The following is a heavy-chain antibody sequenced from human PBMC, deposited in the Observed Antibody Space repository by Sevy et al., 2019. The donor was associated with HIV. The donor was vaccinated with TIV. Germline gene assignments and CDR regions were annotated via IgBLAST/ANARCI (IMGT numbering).Heavy chain of an antibody. CDR3: ARSAAAGSPNWFDP. CDR1: GYTFTGYY. Sequence: ASVKVSCKASGYTFTGYYMHWVRQAPGQGLEWMGWINPNSGGTNYAQKFQGRVTMTRDTSISTAYMELSRLRSDDTAVYHCARSAAAGSPNWFDPWGQGTLVTVSS. J-gene: IGHJ5*02. CDR2: INPNSGGT. V-gene: IGHV1-2*02. D-gene: IGHD6-13*01.